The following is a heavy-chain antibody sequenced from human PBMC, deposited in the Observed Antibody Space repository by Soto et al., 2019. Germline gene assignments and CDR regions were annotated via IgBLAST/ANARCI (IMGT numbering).Heavy chain of an antibody. V-gene: IGHV4-31*03. CDR2: IYYSGST. D-gene: IGHD6-13*01. CDR3: ARGSSWYNWFDP. Sequence: LSLTCTVSGGSISSGGYYWSWIRQHPGKGLEWIGYIYYSGSTYYNPSLKSRVTISVDTSKNQFSLKLSSVTAADTAVYYCARGSSWYNWFDPWGQGTLVTVSS. J-gene: IGHJ5*02. CDR1: GGSISSGGYY.